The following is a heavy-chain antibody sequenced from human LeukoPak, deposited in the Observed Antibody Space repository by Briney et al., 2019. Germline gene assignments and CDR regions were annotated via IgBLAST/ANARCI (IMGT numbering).Heavy chain of an antibody. D-gene: IGHD3-10*01. J-gene: IGHJ5*02. CDR2: IYYSGST. V-gene: IGHV4-39*01. CDR3: ARHGSGSYYNVATNWFDP. Sequence: SETLSLTCAVYGGSFSGYYWGWIRQPPGKGLEWIGSIYYSGSTYYNPSLKSRVTISVDTSKDQFSLKLSSVTAADTAVYYCARHGSGSYYNVATNWFDPWGQGTLVTVSS. CDR1: GGSFSGYY.